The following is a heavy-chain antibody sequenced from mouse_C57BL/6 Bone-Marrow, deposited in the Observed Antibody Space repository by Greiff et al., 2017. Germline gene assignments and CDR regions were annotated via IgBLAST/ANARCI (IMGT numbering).Heavy chain of an antibody. Sequence: EVQLQQSGPELVKPGASVKIPCKASGYTFTDYNMDWVKQSHGKSLEWIGDINPNNGGTIYNQKFKGKATLTVDKSSSTAYMELRSLTSEDTAVYYGARPSVVSNFDVWGTGTTVTVSS. J-gene: IGHJ1*03. D-gene: IGHD1-1*01. CDR3: ARPSVVSNFDV. V-gene: IGHV1-18*01. CDR2: INPNNGGT. CDR1: GYTFTDYN.